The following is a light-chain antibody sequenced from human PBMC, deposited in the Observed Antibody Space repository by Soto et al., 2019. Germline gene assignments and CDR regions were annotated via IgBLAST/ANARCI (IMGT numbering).Light chain of an antibody. CDR2: DAS. J-gene: IGKJ4*01. Sequence: EIVLTQSPATLSLSPGERATLSCRASQSVSSYLAWYQQKPGQAPRLLIYDASNRATGIPARFSGSGSGTAFSLTISSREPEDFSVYYCHQRSNWPLTFGGGTKVEIK. CDR3: HQRSNWPLT. V-gene: IGKV3-11*01. CDR1: QSVSSY.